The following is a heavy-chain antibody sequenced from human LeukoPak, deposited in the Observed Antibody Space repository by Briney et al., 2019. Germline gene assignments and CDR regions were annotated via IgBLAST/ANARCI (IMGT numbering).Heavy chain of an antibody. V-gene: IGHV3-48*04. CDR1: GFTFSSHS. Sequence: GGSLRLSCAASGFTFSSHSMNWVRQAPGKGLEWVSYISSSSNTIYYADSVKGRFTISRDNAKNSLYLQMNSLRAEDTAVYYCARGKYYFDYWGQGTLVTVSS. CDR3: ARGKYYFDY. CDR2: ISSSSNTI. J-gene: IGHJ4*02.